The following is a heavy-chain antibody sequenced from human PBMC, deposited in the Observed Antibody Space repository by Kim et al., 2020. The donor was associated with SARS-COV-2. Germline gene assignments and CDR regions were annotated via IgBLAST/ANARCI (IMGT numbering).Heavy chain of an antibody. CDR3: ASGEGGDYVGGNAFDI. V-gene: IGHV1-46*01. CDR2: INPSGGST. D-gene: IGHD4-17*01. Sequence: ASVKVSCKASGYTFTSYYMHWVRQAPGQGLEWMGIINPSGGSTSYAQKFQGRVTMTRDTSTSTVYMELSSLRSEDTAVYYCASGEGGDYVGGNAFDIWGQGTMVTVSS. CDR1: GYTFTSYY. J-gene: IGHJ3*02.